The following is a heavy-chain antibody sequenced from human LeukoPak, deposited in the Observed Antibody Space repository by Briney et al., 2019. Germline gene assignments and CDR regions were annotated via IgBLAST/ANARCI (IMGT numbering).Heavy chain of an antibody. CDR3: ARDRLHCSSTSCYTNWFDP. CDR2: INPNSGGT. CDR1: GYTFTDYY. V-gene: IGHV1-2*02. J-gene: IGHJ5*02. D-gene: IGHD2-2*02. Sequence: ASVTVSFKASGYTFTDYYMHWVGQAPGQGREWMGWINPNSGGTNYLQKFQERVTMTTDTSISTVYMELTRLRFDYTAVYYCARDRLHCSSTSCYTNWFDPWGQGTLVTVSS.